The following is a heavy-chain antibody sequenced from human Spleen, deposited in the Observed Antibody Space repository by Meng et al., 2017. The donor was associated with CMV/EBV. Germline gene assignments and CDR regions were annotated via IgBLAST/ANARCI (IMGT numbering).Heavy chain of an antibody. J-gene: IGHJ4*02. Sequence: GESLKISCTASGFSVTDNFVSWVRQAPGKGLDWVSVVYSGGSTHYADSVKGRFTISKDTSRNMVHLQMDSLRVEDTAVYYCARVLRRSGGGFFDRWGLGTVVTVSS. D-gene: IGHD2-15*01. CDR2: VYSGGST. CDR1: GFSVTDNF. CDR3: ARVLRRSGGGFFDR. V-gene: IGHV3-53*01.